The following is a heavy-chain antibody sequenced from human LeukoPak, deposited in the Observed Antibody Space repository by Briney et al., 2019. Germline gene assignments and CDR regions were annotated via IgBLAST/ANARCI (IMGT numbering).Heavy chain of an antibody. J-gene: IGHJ4*02. CDR1: GFTFSSYT. D-gene: IGHD1-1*01. CDR2: ISSNGGST. Sequence: PGGSLRLSCAASGFTFSSYTMYCVRQAPGKGLEYVSAISSNGGSTYYANSVKGRFTISRDNSKNTLYLQMGSLRGEDMAVYYCAREVNWRFDYWGQGTLVTVSS. CDR3: AREVNWRFDY. V-gene: IGHV3-64*01.